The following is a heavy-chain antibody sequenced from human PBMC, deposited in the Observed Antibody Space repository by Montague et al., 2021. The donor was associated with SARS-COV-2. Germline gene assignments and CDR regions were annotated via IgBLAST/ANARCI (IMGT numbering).Heavy chain of an antibody. CDR2: ISHSGNT. D-gene: IGHD6-19*01. CDR3: VRGPYTSGLRRPFGMDV. V-gene: IGHV4-34*01. Sequence: SETLSLTCGVTGGSLSGYYWSWIRQAPGKGLEWIGEISHSGNTNYNPSFNSRLAMSVDTSKDHFSLKLSSVTAADTAVYYCVRGPYTSGLRRPFGMDVWGQGTAVTVSS. J-gene: IGHJ6*02. CDR1: GGSLSGYY.